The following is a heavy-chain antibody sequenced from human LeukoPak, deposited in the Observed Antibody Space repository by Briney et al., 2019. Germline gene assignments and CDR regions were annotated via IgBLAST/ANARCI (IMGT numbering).Heavy chain of an antibody. V-gene: IGHV5-51*01. CDR2: IFPGDSDI. D-gene: IGHD3-16*02. CDR3: ARGLRGTYRYILDY. Sequence: GESLKISCKGSGYNFATYWIAWVRQMPGKGLEWMGIIFPGDSDIKYSPSFQGQVTVSADRSINTAYLQWTRLEAPDTAMYYCARGLRGTYRYILDYWGQGTLVTVSS. J-gene: IGHJ4*02. CDR1: GYNFATYW.